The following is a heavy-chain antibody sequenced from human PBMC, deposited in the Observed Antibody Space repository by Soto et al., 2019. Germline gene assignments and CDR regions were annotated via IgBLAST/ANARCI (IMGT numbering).Heavy chain of an antibody. D-gene: IGHD3-16*01. V-gene: IGHV3-53*04. CDR1: GFTVSSNY. CDR3: SRYHLDIGGGGG. CDR2: LYSGGRT. J-gene: IGHJ6*02. Sequence: EVQLVESGGGLVQPGGSLRLSCAASGFTVSSNYMSWVRLAPGKGLEWVSVLYSGGRTYYADSVKGRFTISRHNSNNTPYLQMNRLRAEDPAVYHLSRYHLDIGGGGGWGQGTTVTVSS.